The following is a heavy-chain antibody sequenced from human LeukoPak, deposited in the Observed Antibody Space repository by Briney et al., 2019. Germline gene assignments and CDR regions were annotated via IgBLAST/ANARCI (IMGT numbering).Heavy chain of an antibody. CDR2: INSDGSST. V-gene: IGHV3-74*01. CDR3: ARDRITIFGVVSEHYMDV. D-gene: IGHD3-3*01. CDR1: GFPFSSYW. Sequence: GSLRLSCAASGFPFSSYWMHWVRQAPGKGLVWASRINSDGSSTSYADSVKGRFTISRDNAKNTLYLQMNSLRAEDTAVYYCARDRITIFGVVSEHYMDVWGKGTTVTVSS. J-gene: IGHJ6*03.